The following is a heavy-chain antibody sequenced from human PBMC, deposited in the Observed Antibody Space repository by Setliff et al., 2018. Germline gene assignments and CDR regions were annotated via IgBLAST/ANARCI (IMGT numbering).Heavy chain of an antibody. D-gene: IGHD2-15*01. J-gene: IGHJ4*02. V-gene: IGHV4-61*09. CDR1: GGSISEPNYY. Sequence: SETLSLTCTVSGGSISEPNYYWSWLRQPVGKGPEWIGHIYTRGRTNYNPSLRTPVSISVDTSKNHLSLRLSSVTAADTAVYYCLRIRLVPHGHSWGQGTLVTVPQ. CDR2: IYTRGRT. CDR3: LRIRLVPHGHS.